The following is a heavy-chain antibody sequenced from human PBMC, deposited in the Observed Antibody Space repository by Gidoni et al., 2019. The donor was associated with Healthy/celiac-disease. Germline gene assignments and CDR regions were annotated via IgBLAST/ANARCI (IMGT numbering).Heavy chain of an antibody. CDR1: GGTFSSYT. D-gene: IGHD3-9*01. J-gene: IGHJ3*02. CDR3: ARESGEYYDILTNAFDI. V-gene: IGHV1-69*08. Sequence: QVQLVQSGAEVKKPGSSVTVSCKASGGTFSSYTISWVRQAPGQGREWMGRILPLLGIANYAQKFKGRVTITADKSTSTAYMELSSLRSEDTAVYDCARESGEYYDILTNAFDIWGQGTMVTVSS. CDR2: ILPLLGIA.